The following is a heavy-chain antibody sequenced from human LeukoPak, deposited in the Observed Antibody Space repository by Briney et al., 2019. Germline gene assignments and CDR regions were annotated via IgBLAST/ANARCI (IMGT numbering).Heavy chain of an antibody. D-gene: IGHD6-19*01. CDR3: AQGYSSGWYPY. CDR1: GFSVSNFG. J-gene: IGHJ4*02. V-gene: IGHV3-23*01. CDR2: ISVDGETP. Sequence: GGSLRLSCAVSGFSVSNFGMSWVRQAPGKGLEWISAISVDGETPYYADSMKGRSIISRDNSKNTLYLQLSSLRAEDTAVYYCAQGYSSGWYPYWGQGSLVSVSS.